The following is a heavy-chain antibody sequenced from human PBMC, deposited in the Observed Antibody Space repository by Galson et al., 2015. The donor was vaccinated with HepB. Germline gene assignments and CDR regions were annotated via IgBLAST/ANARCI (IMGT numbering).Heavy chain of an antibody. Sequence: SVKVSCKASGYTFSSYSITWVRQAPGQGLEWVGWISPYNRDTNYAQKLQGRVTMTTDTSTNTAYMELRSLRYEDTAVYYCARGALVVVVDATQNNWFDPWGQGTPVTVSS. V-gene: IGHV1-18*01. CDR2: ISPYNRDT. CDR3: ARGALVVVVDATQNNWFDP. J-gene: IGHJ5*02. D-gene: IGHD2-15*01. CDR1: GYTFSSYS.